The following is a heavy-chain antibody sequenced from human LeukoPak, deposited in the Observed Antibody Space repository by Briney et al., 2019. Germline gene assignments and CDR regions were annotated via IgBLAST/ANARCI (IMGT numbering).Heavy chain of an antibody. D-gene: IGHD5-12*01. Sequence: TGGSLRLSCAASGFTFRNYWMGWVRQAPGKGLEWVANIKQDESEKYYVDSVKGRFTISRDNAKNSLYLQMNSLRAEDTAVYYCARGSGYDYADYWGQGTLVTVSS. J-gene: IGHJ4*02. CDR3: ARGSGYDYADY. CDR1: GFTFRNYW. CDR2: IKQDESEK. V-gene: IGHV3-7*01.